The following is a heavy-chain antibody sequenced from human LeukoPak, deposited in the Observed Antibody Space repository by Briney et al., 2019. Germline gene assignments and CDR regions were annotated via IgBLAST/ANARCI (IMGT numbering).Heavy chain of an antibody. CDR3: ARHYCSSTSCYRIGFDY. J-gene: IGHJ4*02. D-gene: IGHD2-2*02. CDR2: IYSGGNT. V-gene: IGHV3-53*01. Sequence: GGSLRLSCAASGFTVSSNYMSWVRQAPGKGLEWVSVIYSGGNTYYADSVRGRFTISRDNSKNTLYLQMNSLRAEDTAMYYCARHYCSSTSCYRIGFDYWGQGTLVTVSS. CDR1: GFTVSSNY.